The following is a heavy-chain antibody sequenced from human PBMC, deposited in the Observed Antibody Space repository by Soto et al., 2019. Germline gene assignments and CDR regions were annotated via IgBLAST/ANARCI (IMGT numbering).Heavy chain of an antibody. CDR3: ARDLWFGADYYYYMDV. D-gene: IGHD3-10*01. J-gene: IGHJ6*03. CDR2: ISSSSSYI. Sequence: GGSLRLSCAASGFTFSSYSMNWVRQAPGKGLEWVSSISSSSSYIYYADSVKGRFTISRDNAKNSLYLQMNSLRAEDTAVYYCARDLWFGADYYYYMDVWGKGTTVTVSS. V-gene: IGHV3-21*01. CDR1: GFTFSSYS.